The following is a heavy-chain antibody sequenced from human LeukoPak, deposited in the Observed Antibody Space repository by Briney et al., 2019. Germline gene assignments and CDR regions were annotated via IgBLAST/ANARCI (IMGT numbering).Heavy chain of an antibody. CDR3: ATLYYYDSSGYSYYFDY. J-gene: IGHJ4*02. CDR2: IHYIGSN. Sequence: SQTLSLTCTVSGGSLSSGDYHWSWIRQPPGKGLEWIGNIHYIGSNYYNPSLKSRVTMSIDTSKNHFSLKLSSVTAADTAVYYCATLYYYDSSGYSYYFDYWGQGTLVTVSS. V-gene: IGHV4-30-4*01. CDR1: GGSLSSGDYH. D-gene: IGHD3-22*01.